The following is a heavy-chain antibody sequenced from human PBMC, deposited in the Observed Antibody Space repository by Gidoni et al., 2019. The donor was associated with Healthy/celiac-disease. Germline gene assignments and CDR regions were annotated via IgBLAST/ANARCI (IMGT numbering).Heavy chain of an antibody. V-gene: IGHV3-9*01. CDR2: MSWNRGSI. CDR3: AKDKGGWSWLFDY. CDR1: GFTFDDYA. Sequence: EVQLVESGGGLVQPGRSLRLSCAAYGFTFDDYAMHWVRQDPGKGLEWVSGMSWNRGSIGYADSVKGRFNISRDNAKNSLYLQMNSLRDEDTALYYCAKDKGGWSWLFDYWGQGTLVTVSS. D-gene: IGHD6-19*01. J-gene: IGHJ4*02.